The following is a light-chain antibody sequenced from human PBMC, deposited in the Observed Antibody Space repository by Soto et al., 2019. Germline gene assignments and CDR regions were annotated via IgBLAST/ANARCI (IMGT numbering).Light chain of an antibody. CDR2: DVT. CDR1: SSDVGGYNY. Sequence: QSVLTQPASVSGSPGQSVTISCTGTSSDVGGYNYVSWYQQHPGKVPKLMIYDVTNRPSGVSDRFSGSKSGNTASLTISGLQAEDEADYYCCSYTTSSTGVFGGGTKVTVL. J-gene: IGLJ3*02. CDR3: CSYTTSSTGV. V-gene: IGLV2-14*01.